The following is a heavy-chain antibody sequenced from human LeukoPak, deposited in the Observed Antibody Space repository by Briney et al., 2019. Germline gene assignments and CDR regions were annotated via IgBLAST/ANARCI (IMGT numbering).Heavy chain of an antibody. CDR3: ARESSYYYGMDV. J-gene: IGHJ6*02. CDR1: GFTFRSHT. Sequence: GGSLRLSCAASGFTFRSHTLNWVRQAPGKGLEWVSSISGSSGHIYYADSVKGRFTIFRDSAKNLLYLQMNSLRAEDTAVYYCARESSYYYGMDVWGQGTTVTVSS. CDR2: ISGSSGHI. V-gene: IGHV3-21*06.